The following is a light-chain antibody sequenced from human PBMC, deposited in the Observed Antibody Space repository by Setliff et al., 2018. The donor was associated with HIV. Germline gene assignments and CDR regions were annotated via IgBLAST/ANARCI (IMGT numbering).Light chain of an antibody. V-gene: IGLV2-14*03. J-gene: IGLJ1*01. CDR2: HVS. CDR3: SSSTTDTSDV. CDR1: SNDIASSDY. Sequence: QSALTQPASVSGSPGQSITISCTGTSNDIASSDYVSWYQQHLGKAPKLIIYHVSRRPSGVSHRFSAFKSGHTASLTISGLQADDEADYYCSSSTTDTSDVFGTGTKVTV.